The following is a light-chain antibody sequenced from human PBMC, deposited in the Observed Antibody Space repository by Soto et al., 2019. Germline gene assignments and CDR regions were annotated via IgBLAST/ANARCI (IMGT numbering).Light chain of an antibody. CDR3: QEYSDWPTWT. V-gene: IGKV3D-15*01. CDR2: GAS. CDR1: QSVSSN. Sequence: EIVMTQSPATLSVSQGDSATLSWTASQSVSSNLAWHQQKPGQAPRLLIFGASTRATGIPARFSGSGSGTEFTLTISSLQSEDLAIYYCQEYSDWPTWTFGQGTKVDIK. J-gene: IGKJ1*01.